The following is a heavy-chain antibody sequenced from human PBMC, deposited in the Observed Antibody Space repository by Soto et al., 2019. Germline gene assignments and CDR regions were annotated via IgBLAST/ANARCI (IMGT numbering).Heavy chain of an antibody. CDR2: IYWDDDK. J-gene: IGHJ2*01. CDR1: GFSLSTSGVG. V-gene: IGHV2-5*02. Sequence: QITLKESGPTLVKPTQTLTLTCTFSGFSLSTSGVGVGWIRQPPGKALEWLALIYWDDDKRYSPSLKSRLTIPKHTSKNQVVLTMTNMDPVDTATYYCAHSSGRAVAAYRPYWYFDLWGRGTLVTVSS. D-gene: IGHD6-19*01. CDR3: AHSSGRAVAAYRPYWYFDL.